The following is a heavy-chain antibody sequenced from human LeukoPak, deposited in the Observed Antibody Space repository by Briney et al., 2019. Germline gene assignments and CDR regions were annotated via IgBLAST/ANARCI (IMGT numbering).Heavy chain of an antibody. Sequence: GESLKISCKGSGYSFTSYWIGWVRQMPGKGLEWMGIIYPGDSDTRYSPSFQGQVTISADKSISTAYLQWSSLKASDTAMYYCARRQWATDYDSSGRNWFDPWGQGALVTVSS. J-gene: IGHJ5*02. D-gene: IGHD3-22*01. V-gene: IGHV5-51*01. CDR1: GYSFTSYW. CDR2: IYPGDSDT. CDR3: ARRQWATDYDSSGRNWFDP.